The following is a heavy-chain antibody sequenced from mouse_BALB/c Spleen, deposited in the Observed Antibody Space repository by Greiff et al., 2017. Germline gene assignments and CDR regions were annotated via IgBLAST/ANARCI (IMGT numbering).Heavy chain of an antibody. CDR1: GFSLTGYG. CDR2: IWGDGST. CDR3: ARGAGLRLDFDY. J-gene: IGHJ2*01. D-gene: IGHD2-4*01. V-gene: IGHV2-6-7*01. Sequence: QVQLKESGPGLVAPSQSLSITCTVSGFSLTGYGVNWVRQPPGKGLEWLGMIWGDGSTDYNSALKSRLSISKDTSKSQVFLKMNSLQTDDTARYYCARGAGLRLDFDYWGQGTTLTVSS.